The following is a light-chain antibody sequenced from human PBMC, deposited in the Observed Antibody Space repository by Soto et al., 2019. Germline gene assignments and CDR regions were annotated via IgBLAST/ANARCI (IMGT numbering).Light chain of an antibody. J-gene: IGLJ2*01. CDR1: SGDVGTYKL. CDR3: SSYAGSSTFVV. Sequence: QSALTQPASVSGSPGQSITISCTGTSGDVGTYKLVSWYQHHPGKVPRLMIYEGTKRPSGVSDRFSGSKSGNTASLTISGLQAEDEADYYCSSYAGSSTFVVFGGGTKLTVL. CDR2: EGT. V-gene: IGLV2-23*03.